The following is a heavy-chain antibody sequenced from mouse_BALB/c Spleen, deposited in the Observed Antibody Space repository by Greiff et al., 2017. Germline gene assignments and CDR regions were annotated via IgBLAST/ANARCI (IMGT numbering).Heavy chain of an antibody. V-gene: IGHV1-69*02. Sequence: QVQLLQPGAELVRPGASVKLSCKASGYTFTSYWINWVKQRPGQGLEWIGNIYPSDSYTNYNQKFKDKATLTVDKSSSTAYMQLSSPTSEDSAVYYCTRRGYGSSDWYFDVWGAGTTVTVSS. CDR2: IYPSDSYT. CDR1: GYTFTSYW. J-gene: IGHJ1*01. CDR3: TRRGYGSSDWYFDV. D-gene: IGHD1-1*01.